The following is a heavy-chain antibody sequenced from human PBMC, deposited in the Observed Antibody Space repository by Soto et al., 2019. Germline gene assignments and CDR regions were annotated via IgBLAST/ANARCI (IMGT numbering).Heavy chain of an antibody. CDR1: GYTFTSYD. CDR3: ARERTVAGNDY. CDR2: MNPNSGNT. D-gene: IGHD6-19*01. V-gene: IGHV1-8*01. J-gene: IGHJ4*02. Sequence: ASVKVSCKASGYTFTSYDINWGRQATGQGLEWMGLMNPNSGNTGYAQKFQGRVTMTRNTSISTAYMELSSLRSEDTAVYYCARERTVAGNDYWGQGTLVTVSS.